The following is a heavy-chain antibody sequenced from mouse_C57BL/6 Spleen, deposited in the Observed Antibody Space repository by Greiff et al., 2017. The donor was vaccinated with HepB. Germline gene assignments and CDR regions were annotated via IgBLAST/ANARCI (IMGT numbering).Heavy chain of an antibody. J-gene: IGHJ3*01. V-gene: IGHV1-82*01. CDR1: GYAFSSSW. CDR2: IYPGDGDT. D-gene: IGHD1-1*01. Sequence: VQLKESGPELVKPGVSVKISCKASGYAFSSSWMNWVKQRPGKGLEWIGRIYPGDGDTNYNGKFKGKATLTADKSSSTAYMQLSSLTSEDSAVYFCARSSPTEGFAYWGQGTLVTVSA. CDR3: ARSSPTEGFAY.